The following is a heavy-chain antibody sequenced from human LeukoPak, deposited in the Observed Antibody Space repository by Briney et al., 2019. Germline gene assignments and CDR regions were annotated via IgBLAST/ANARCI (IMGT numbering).Heavy chain of an antibody. Sequence: GGSLRLSCAASGFTFSSYSMNWVRQAPGKGLEWFSSIVSSSSYIYYADSVKGRFPISSDKAKNSLYLHMNSLRAEDTAVYYCARDSVDFWSGYYPYYYYGMDVWGQGPTVTVSS. J-gene: IGHJ6*02. CDR1: GFTFSSYS. D-gene: IGHD3-3*01. V-gene: IGHV3-21*01. CDR2: IVSSSSYI. CDR3: ARDSVDFWSGYYPYYYYGMDV.